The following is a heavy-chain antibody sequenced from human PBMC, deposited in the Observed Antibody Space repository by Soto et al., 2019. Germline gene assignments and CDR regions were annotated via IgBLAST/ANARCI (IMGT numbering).Heavy chain of an antibody. CDR3: ARSTALVDY. CDR2: IYHSVST. CDR1: WGSIVGSNW. D-gene: IGHD1-1*01. J-gene: IGHJ4*02. Sequence: SAPLSVSNGVSWGSIVGSNWFSWVRQPPGKWLDWIGEIYHSVSTNYNPSLKSRVTISVDKSKNQFSLKLSSVTVVDTAVYYCARSTALVDYWGQGTLVTGSS. V-gene: IGHV4-4*02.